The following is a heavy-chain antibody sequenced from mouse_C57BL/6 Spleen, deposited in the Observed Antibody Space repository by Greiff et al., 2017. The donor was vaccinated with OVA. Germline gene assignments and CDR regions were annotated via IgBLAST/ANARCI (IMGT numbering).Heavy chain of an antibody. CDR3: AEYSNYEGYYCDY. V-gene: IGHV1-64*01. J-gene: IGHJ2*01. D-gene: IGHD2-5*01. Sequence: VQLQQPGAELVKPGASVKLSCKASGYTFTSYWMHWVKQRPGPGLEWIGMIHPNSGSTNYNEKFKSKATLTVDKSSSTAYMQLSSLTSEDSAVYYCAEYSNYEGYYCDYWGQGTTLTVAS. CDR2: IHPNSGST. CDR1: GYTFTSYW.